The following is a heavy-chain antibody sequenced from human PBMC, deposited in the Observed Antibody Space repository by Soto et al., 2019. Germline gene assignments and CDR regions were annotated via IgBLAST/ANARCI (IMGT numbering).Heavy chain of an antibody. Sequence: QVQLVESGGGVVQPGRSLRLSCAASGFTFSSYGMHWVRQAPGKGLEWVAVISYDGSNKYYTDSVKGRFTISRDNSNNTLYLQMNSLRAEDTAVYFCTKDRWPDGSGSYWPYFFDYWGRGTLVTVSS. D-gene: IGHD3-10*01. V-gene: IGHV3-30*18. CDR2: ISYDGSNK. J-gene: IGHJ4*02. CDR1: GFTFSSYG. CDR3: TKDRWPDGSGSYWPYFFDY.